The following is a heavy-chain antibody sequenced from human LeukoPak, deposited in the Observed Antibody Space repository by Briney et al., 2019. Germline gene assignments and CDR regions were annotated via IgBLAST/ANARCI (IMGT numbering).Heavy chain of an antibody. Sequence: SETLSLTCAVYGGSFSGYYWSWIRQPPGKGLEWIGEINHSGSTNYNPSLKSRVTISVDTSKNQFSLKLSSVTAADTAVYYCARNPHVGYCSGGSCPPDYWGQGTLVTVSS. CDR1: GGSFSGYY. D-gene: IGHD2-15*01. V-gene: IGHV4-34*01. CDR3: ARNPHVGYCSGGSCPPDY. J-gene: IGHJ4*02. CDR2: INHSGST.